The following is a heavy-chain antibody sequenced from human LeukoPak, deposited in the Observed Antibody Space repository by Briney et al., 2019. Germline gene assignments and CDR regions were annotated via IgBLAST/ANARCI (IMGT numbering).Heavy chain of an antibody. J-gene: IGHJ4*02. D-gene: IGHD2-2*01. CDR1: GFTFSSYG. CDR2: ISYDGSNK. Sequence: GRSLRLSCAASGFTFSSYGMHWVRQAPGKGLEWVAVISYDGSNKYYADSVKGRFTISRDNSKHTLYLQMNSLRAEDTAVYYCAKDRSSAWGIVDYWGQGTLVTVSS. CDR3: AKDRSSAWGIVDY. V-gene: IGHV3-30*18.